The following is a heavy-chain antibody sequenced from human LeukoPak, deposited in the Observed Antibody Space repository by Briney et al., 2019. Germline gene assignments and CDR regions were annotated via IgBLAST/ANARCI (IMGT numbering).Heavy chain of an antibody. CDR3: AKGVERRPPYYFDY. V-gene: IGHV3-23*01. J-gene: IGHJ4*02. CDR2: ISGSGGST. CDR1: GFTFSRHW. D-gene: IGHD1-1*01. Sequence: GGSLRLSCAASGFTFSRHWMSWVRQAPGKGLEWVSAISGSGGSTYYADSVKGRFTISRDNSKNTLYLQMNSLRAEDTAVYYCAKGVERRPPYYFDYWGQGTLVTVSS.